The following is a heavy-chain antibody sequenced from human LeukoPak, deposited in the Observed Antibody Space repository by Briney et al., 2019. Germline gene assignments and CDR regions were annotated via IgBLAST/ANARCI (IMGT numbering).Heavy chain of an antibody. J-gene: IGHJ4*02. D-gene: IGHD2-15*01. CDR1: GFTFRSYA. CDR2: LSGSGGST. Sequence: GGSLRLPCAASGFTFRSYAMSWVRQAPGKGLEWVSALSGSGGSTSYADSVKGRFTISRDNSNNTLYLQMNSLRAEDTAVYYCAKDQSGCSGGSCYSSFDYWGQGTLVTVSS. CDR3: AKDQSGCSGGSCYSSFDY. V-gene: IGHV3-23*01.